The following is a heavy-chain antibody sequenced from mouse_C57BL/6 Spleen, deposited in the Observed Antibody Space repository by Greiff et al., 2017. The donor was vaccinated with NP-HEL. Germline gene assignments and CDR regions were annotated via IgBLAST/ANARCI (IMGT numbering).Heavy chain of an antibody. CDR3: ARGTTVVARDY. J-gene: IGHJ2*01. CDR1: GYAFSSYW. Sequence: VQLKESGAELVKPGASVKISCKASGYAFSSYWMNWVKQRPGKGLEWIGQIYPGDGDTNYNGKFKGKATLTADKSSSTAYMQLSSLTSEDAAVYFCARGTTVVARDYWGQGTTLTVSS. V-gene: IGHV1-80*01. D-gene: IGHD1-1*01. CDR2: IYPGDGDT.